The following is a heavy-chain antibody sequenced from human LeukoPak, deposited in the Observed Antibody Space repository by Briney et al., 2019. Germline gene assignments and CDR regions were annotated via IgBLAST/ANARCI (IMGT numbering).Heavy chain of an antibody. CDR2: INWNGGST. CDR1: GFTFDDYG. Sequence: GGSLRLSCAASGFTFDDYGMSWVRQAPGKGLEWVSGINWNGGSTGYTDSVKGRFTISRDTAKNSLYLQMNSLRAEDTALDYCARLSGPGSGWTTLDYWGQGTLVTVSS. CDR3: ARLSGPGSGWTTLDY. V-gene: IGHV3-20*04. J-gene: IGHJ4*02. D-gene: IGHD6-19*01.